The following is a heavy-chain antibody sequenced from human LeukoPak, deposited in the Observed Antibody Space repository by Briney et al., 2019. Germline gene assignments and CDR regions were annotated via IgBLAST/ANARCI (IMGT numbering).Heavy chain of an antibody. J-gene: IGHJ4*02. V-gene: IGHV3-20*04. CDR3: ASSKREAVAGSYDY. Sequence: GGSLRLSCAASGFTIDDYGMSWVRQAPGKGLELVSGINWNGGSTGYADSVKGRFTISRDNAKNSLYLQMNSLRAEDTALYYCASSKREAVAGSYDYWGQGTLVTVSS. CDR1: GFTIDDYG. CDR2: INWNGGST. D-gene: IGHD6-19*01.